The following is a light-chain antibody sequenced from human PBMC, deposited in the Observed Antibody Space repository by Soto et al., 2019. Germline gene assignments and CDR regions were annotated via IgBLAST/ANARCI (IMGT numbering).Light chain of an antibody. V-gene: IGKV3-15*01. Sequence: IVVTQSPATLSLSPGERATLSCRASQSVSINLAWFQQKPGQSPRLLIYGASTRATGIPARFSGSGSGTEFTLTISSLQSEDFAVYYFQQYHIWYTFGQGTELEIK. CDR2: GAS. CDR3: QQYHIWYT. J-gene: IGKJ2*01. CDR1: QSVSIN.